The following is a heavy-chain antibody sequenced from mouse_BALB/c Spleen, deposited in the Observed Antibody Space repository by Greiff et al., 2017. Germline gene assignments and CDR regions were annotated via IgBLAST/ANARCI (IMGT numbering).Heavy chain of an antibody. D-gene: IGHD1-1*01. CDR2: ILPGSGST. V-gene: IGHV1-9*01. J-gene: IGHJ4*01. CDR3: ARGYYYGSSSYAMDY. CDR1: GYTFSSYW. Sequence: QVQLQQSGAELMKPGASVKISCKATGYTFSSYWIEWVKQRPGHGLEWIGEILPGSGSTNYNEKFKGKATFTADTSSNTSYMQLSSLTSEDSAVYYCARGYYYGSSSYAMDYWGQGTAVTVAS.